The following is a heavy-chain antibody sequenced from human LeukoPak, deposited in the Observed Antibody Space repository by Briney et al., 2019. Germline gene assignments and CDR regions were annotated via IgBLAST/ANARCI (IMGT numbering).Heavy chain of an antibody. CDR2: ISAYNGNT. D-gene: IGHD6-19*01. CDR3: ARAYRRGSLYYFDY. V-gene: IGHV1-18*01. CDR1: GYTFTSYG. Sequence: ASVKVSCKASGYTFTSYGISWVRQAPGQGLEWMGWISAYNGNTNYAQKLQGRVTMTTDTSASTAYMELSSLRSEDTAVYYCARAYRRGSLYYFDYWGQGTLVTVSS. J-gene: IGHJ4*02.